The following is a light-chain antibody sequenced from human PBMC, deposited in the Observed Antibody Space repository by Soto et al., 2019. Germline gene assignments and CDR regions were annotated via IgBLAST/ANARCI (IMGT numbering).Light chain of an antibody. CDR1: QSIRTW. J-gene: IGKJ5*01. CDR2: GAS. CDR3: QQYDSFPIT. Sequence: DIQMTQSPSTLSASIGDSVTITCRASQSIRTWLAWHQQKPGKAPNLLIYGASSLGSGVSSRFSGSGSGTEFTLTISSLQPGDFATYYCQQYDSFPITFGQGTRLEIK. V-gene: IGKV1-5*03.